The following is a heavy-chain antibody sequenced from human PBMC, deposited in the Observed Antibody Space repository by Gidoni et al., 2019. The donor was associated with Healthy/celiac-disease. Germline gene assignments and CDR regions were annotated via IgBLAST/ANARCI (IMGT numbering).Heavy chain of an antibody. J-gene: IGHJ6*02. CDR2: IRSKANSYAT. CDR3: TRPGEGWELRSYGMDV. D-gene: IGHD1-26*01. V-gene: IGHV3-73*02. CDR1: GFTFSGSA. Sequence: EVQLVESGGGLVQPGGSLKLSSAASGFTFSGSAMHWVRQASGKGLEWVGRIRSKANSYATAYAASVKGRFTISRDDSKNTAYLQMNSLKTEDTAVYYCTRPGEGWELRSYGMDVWGQGTTVTVSS.